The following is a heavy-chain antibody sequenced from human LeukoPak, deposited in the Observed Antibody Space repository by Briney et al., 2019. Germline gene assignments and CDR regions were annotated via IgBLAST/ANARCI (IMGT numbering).Heavy chain of an antibody. CDR2: IRSDGSNK. D-gene: IGHD3-16*01. J-gene: IGHJ4*02. V-gene: IGHV3-30*02. CDR1: GFTFIKYD. Sequence: PGGSLRLSCAASGFTFIKYDMHWVRQAPGKGLEWVTFIRSDGSNKNYTDSVKGRFTISRDNSKNTVYLQMDSLSTEDTAVYYCAKSLFWGVVGVGFDYWGQGTLVTVSS. CDR3: AKSLFWGVVGVGFDY.